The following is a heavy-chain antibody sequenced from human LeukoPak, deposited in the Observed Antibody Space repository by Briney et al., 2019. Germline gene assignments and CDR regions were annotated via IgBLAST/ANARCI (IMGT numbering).Heavy chain of an antibody. CDR2: IYHSGST. V-gene: IGHV4-4*02. J-gene: IGHJ5*02. D-gene: IGHD6-19*01. CDR3: ARRQWLVRYNWFDP. CDR1: GGPISSSNW. Sequence: PSGTLSLTCAVSGGPISSSNWWSWVRQPPGKGLEWIGEIYHSGSTNYNPSLKSRVTISVDKSKNQFSLKLSSVTAADTAVYYCARRQWLVRYNWFDPWGQGTLVTVSS.